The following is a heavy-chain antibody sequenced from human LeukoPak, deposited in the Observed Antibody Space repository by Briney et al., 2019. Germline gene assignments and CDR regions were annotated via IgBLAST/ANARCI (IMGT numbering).Heavy chain of an antibody. D-gene: IGHD4-17*01. Sequence: PGGSLRLFCAASGCTFSYFYMSWIRQAPGKGLEWVSYISSSGSTIFYADSVKGRFTISRDNAKNSLYLQMNSLRAEDTAIYYCARQSGTMVTTRFDYWGQGTLVTVSP. V-gene: IGHV3-11*04. CDR2: ISSSGSTI. CDR1: GCTFSYFY. J-gene: IGHJ4*02. CDR3: ARQSGTMVTTRFDY.